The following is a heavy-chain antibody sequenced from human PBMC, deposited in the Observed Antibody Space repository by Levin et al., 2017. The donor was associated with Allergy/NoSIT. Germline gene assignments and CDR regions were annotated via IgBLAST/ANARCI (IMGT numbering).Heavy chain of an antibody. CDR3: ARDGTTDFWSGYYTGWYYYGMDV. D-gene: IGHD3-3*01. V-gene: IGHV1-18*01. J-gene: IGHJ6*02. CDR1: GYTFTSYG. CDR2: ISAYNGNT. Sequence: ASVKVSCKASGYTFTSYGISWVRQAPGQGLEWMGWISAYNGNTNYAQKLQGRVTMTTDTSTSTAYMELRSLRSDDTAVYYCARDGTTDFWSGYYTGWYYYGMDVWGQGTTVTVSS.